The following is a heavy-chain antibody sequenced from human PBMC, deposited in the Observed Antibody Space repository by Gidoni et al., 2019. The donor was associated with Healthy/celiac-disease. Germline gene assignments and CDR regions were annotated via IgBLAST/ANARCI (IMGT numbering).Heavy chain of an antibody. CDR3: ARDPVSGAMVAGDAFDI. CDR2: INPNSGGT. CDR1: GYTFTGYY. J-gene: IGHJ3*02. V-gene: IGHV1-2*04. Sequence: QVQLVQSGAEVKKPGASVKVSCKASGYTFTGYYMHWVRQAPGQGLEWMGWINPNSGGTNYAQKFQGWVTMTRDTSISTAYMELSRLRSDDTAVYYCARDPVSGAMVAGDAFDIWGQGTMVTVSS. D-gene: IGHD5-18*01.